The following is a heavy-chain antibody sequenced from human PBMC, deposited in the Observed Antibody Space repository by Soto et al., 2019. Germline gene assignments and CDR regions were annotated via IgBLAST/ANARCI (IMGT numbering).Heavy chain of an antibody. Sequence: PGESLKISCKGSGYSFTSYWIGWVRQMPGKGLEWMGIIYPGDSDTRYSPSFQGQVTISADKSISTAYLQWSSLKASDTAMYYCARLADYCSGGSCYHGMDVWGQGTTATVSS. D-gene: IGHD2-15*01. CDR2: IYPGDSDT. V-gene: IGHV5-51*01. CDR3: ARLADYCSGGSCYHGMDV. J-gene: IGHJ6*02. CDR1: GYSFTSYW.